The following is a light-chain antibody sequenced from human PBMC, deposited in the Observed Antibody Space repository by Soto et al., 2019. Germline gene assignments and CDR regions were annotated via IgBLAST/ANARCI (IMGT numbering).Light chain of an antibody. CDR1: NSDIGGYNY. CDR3: CSYTSTTTLVV. J-gene: IGLJ3*02. CDR2: DVT. Sequence: QSALTQPASVSGSPGQSITISCTGTNSDIGGYNYVSRYQHHPGRAPKLMLYDVTSRPSGVSDRFSGSKSGNTAFLDISGLQAEDEADYFCCSYTSTTTLVVFGRGTKLTVL. V-gene: IGLV2-14*03.